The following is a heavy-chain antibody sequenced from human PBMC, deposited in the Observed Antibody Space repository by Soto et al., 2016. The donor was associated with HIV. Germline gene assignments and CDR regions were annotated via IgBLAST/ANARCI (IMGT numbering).Heavy chain of an antibody. CDR3: ARLTLSYYYGSGSTDY. D-gene: IGHD3-10*01. CDR1: GGTFSSYA. Sequence: QVQLVQSGVEVKKPGSSVKVSCKASGGTFSSYAISWVRQAPGQGLEWMGGIIPIFGTANYAQKFQGRVTITADESTSTAYMELSSLRSEDTAVYYCARLTLSYYYGSGSTDYWGQGTLVTVSS. V-gene: IGHV1-69*13. J-gene: IGHJ4*02. CDR2: IIPIFGTA.